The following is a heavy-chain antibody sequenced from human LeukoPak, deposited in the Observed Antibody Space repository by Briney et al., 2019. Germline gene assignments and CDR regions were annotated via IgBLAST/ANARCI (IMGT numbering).Heavy chain of an antibody. CDR1: GFTFSSYA. CDR2: ISSSSTYI. Sequence: GGSLRLSCAASGFTFSSYAMSWVRQAPGKGLEWVSSISSSSTYIYYADSVKGRFTISRDNAKNSLYLQMKSLRAEDTAVYYCARAYGGYNWSDPWGQGTLVTVSS. CDR3: ARAYGGYNWSDP. V-gene: IGHV3-21*01. J-gene: IGHJ5*02. D-gene: IGHD4-23*01.